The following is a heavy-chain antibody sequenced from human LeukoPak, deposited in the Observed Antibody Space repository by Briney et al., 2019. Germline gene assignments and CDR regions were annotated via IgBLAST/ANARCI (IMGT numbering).Heavy chain of an antibody. CDR2: ISYDGSNK. Sequence: GGSLRLSCAASGFTFSSYGMHWVRQAPGKGLEWVAVISYDGSNKYYADSVKGRFTISRDNSKNTLYLQMNSLRAEDTAVHYCAKTLTKLVLVYYFDYWGQGTLVTVSS. J-gene: IGHJ4*02. D-gene: IGHD3-9*01. V-gene: IGHV3-30*18. CDR3: AKTLTKLVLVYYFDY. CDR1: GFTFSSYG.